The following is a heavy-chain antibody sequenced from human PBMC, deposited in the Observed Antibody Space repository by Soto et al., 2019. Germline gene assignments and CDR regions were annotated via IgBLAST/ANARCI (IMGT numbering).Heavy chain of an antibody. V-gene: IGHV4-34*01. CDR2: INHSGST. J-gene: IGHJ6*02. CDR1: GASFSGYY. Sequence: DSLSLSCAVYGASFSGYYWSWIRQPPGKGLEWIGEINHSGSTNYNPSLKSRVTISLDTSKNQFSLNLSSVTAADKAVYYCASIAARNYYGMDVWGQGTTVTVSS. CDR3: ASIAARNYYGMDV. D-gene: IGHD6-6*01.